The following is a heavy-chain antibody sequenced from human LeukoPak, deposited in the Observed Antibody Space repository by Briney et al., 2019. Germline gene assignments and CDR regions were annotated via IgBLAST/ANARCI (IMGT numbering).Heavy chain of an antibody. Sequence: GGSLRLXCAASGFTFSSYGMHWDRQAPGKGLEWVAFIRYDGSNKYYADSVKGRFTISRDNSKDTLYLQMNSLRAEDTAVYYCAKDSLTGSAFDIWGQGTVVTVSS. D-gene: IGHD1-14*01. CDR3: AKDSLTGSAFDI. J-gene: IGHJ3*02. CDR2: IRYDGSNK. CDR1: GFTFSSYG. V-gene: IGHV3-30*02.